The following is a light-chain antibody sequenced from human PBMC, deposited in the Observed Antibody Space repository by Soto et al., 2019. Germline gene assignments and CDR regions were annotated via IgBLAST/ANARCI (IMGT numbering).Light chain of an antibody. CDR2: GAS. CDR3: QQYGSSPRT. CDR1: QSVSDNY. Sequence: EVVLTQSPGTLSLSPGERATLSCRASQSVSDNYLAWYKQKPGQAPRLLIYGASSRATGIPDRFSGSGSGTDFTLTISRLEPEDFAVYYCQQYGSSPRTFGGG. J-gene: IGKJ4*01. V-gene: IGKV3-20*01.